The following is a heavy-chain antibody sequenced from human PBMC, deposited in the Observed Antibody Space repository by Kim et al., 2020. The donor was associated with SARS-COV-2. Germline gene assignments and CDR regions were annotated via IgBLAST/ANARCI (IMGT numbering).Heavy chain of an antibody. CDR3: ARHSGSYRSLVKTYYYGMDV. D-gene: IGHD1-26*01. V-gene: IGHV4-59*13. J-gene: IGHJ6*02. CDR2: IYYSGST. Sequence: SETLSLTCTVSGGSISSYYWSWIRQPPGKGLEWIGYIYYSGSTNYNPSLKSRVTISVDTSKNQFSLKLSSVTAADTGVYYCARHSGSYRSLVKTYYYGMDVWGQGTTVTVSS. CDR1: GGSISSYY.